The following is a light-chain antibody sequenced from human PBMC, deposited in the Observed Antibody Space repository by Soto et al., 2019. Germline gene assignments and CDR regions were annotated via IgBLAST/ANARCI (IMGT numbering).Light chain of an antibody. CDR1: SSDVGAYNY. Sequence: QSVLTQPASGSGSPGQSMSISGTGTSSDVGAYNYVSWFQQHPGKAPTLIISEVSNRPSGVSNRFSGSKSGNAASLTISGLQAEDEADYFCFSFTTDWTHVFGTGTKV. V-gene: IGLV2-14*01. CDR2: EVS. J-gene: IGLJ1*01. CDR3: FSFTTDWTHV.